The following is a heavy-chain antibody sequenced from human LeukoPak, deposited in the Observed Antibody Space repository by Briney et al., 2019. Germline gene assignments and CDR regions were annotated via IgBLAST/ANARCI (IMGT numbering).Heavy chain of an antibody. J-gene: IGHJ4*02. CDR2: IKQDGSEK. V-gene: IGHV3-7*03. CDR1: GFTFSNYW. CDR3: ARNFGGGDRSGPFY. D-gene: IGHD3-22*01. Sequence: PGGSLRLSCVASGFTFSNYWMSWVRQAPGKGLEWVANIKQDGSEKYYVDSVKGRFTISRDNAKNSLYLQMNSLRAEDTAFYYCARNFGGGDRSGPFYWGQGTLVTVSS.